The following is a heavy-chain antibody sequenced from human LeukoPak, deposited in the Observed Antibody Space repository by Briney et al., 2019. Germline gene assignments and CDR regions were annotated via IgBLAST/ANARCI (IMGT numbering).Heavy chain of an antibody. V-gene: IGHV3-30*02. CDR1: GFTLSTYG. CDR2: IRFDGNSK. Sequence: GGSLRLSCAPSGFTLSTYGMHWVRQAPGKGLEWVAFIRFDGNSKFYGDSVKGRFSDSRDTSKNTLYLQMNSLRTEDTAVYYCAKDLSRGNYPIAFDIWGQGTMVTVSS. D-gene: IGHD3-22*01. J-gene: IGHJ3*02. CDR3: AKDLSRGNYPIAFDI.